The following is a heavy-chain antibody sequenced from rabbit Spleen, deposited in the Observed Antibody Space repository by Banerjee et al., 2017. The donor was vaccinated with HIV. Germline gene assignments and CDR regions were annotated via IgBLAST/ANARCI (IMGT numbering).Heavy chain of an antibody. CDR1: GFSFSSSYW. V-gene: IGHV1S45*01. J-gene: IGHJ4*01. CDR2: IDLLFGTT. D-gene: IGHD1-1*01. CDR3: VRGASGSGYYSF. Sequence: QEQLEESGGDLVKPEGSLTLTCTASGFSFSSSYWTCWVRQAPGKGLEWIGYIDLLFGTTNSAIGVNGRFPISSHNAQNSLYLQLHSLTSADTATYLCVRGASGSGYYSFWGPCTLVTVS.